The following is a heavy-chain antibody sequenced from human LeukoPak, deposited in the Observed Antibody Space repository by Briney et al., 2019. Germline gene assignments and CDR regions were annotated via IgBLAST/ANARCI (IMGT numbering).Heavy chain of an antibody. CDR1: GYTFTGYY. Sequence: VASLKVSCKASGYTFTGYYMHWVRQAPGQGLEWMGWINPNSGHTKYAQKFQGRVTMTRDTSTSTAYMELSRLRSDAPAVNYCATQIGSYLWGTDFDYWGQGTLVTVYS. CDR3: ATQIGSYLWGTDFDY. CDR2: INPNSGHT. V-gene: IGHV1-2*02. J-gene: IGHJ4*02. D-gene: IGHD3-16*01.